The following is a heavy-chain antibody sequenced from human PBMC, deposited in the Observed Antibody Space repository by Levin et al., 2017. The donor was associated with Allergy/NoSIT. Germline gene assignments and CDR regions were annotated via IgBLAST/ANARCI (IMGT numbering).Heavy chain of an antibody. CDR1: GFIFRNYA. D-gene: IGHD6-19*01. V-gene: IGHV3-23*01. CDR2: ISGSGENT. CDR3: PASRYSSVLVGVTYFQH. Sequence: QASETLSLTCAASGFIFRNYAMSWVRQAPGKGLEWVSGISGSGENTYYVDSVMGRLSISRDNSQNTLYLHMNSLTADDTAVISGPASRYSSVLVGVTYFQHWGQGALVTVSS. J-gene: IGHJ1*01.